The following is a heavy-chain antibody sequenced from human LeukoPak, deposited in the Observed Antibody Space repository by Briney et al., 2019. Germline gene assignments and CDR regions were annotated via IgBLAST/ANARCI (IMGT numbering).Heavy chain of an antibody. J-gene: IGHJ2*01. D-gene: IGHD2-2*01. Sequence: GGSLRLSCVASGFTFSNAWMSWVRQAPGKGLEWVSAISGSGGSTYYADSVKGRFTISRDNSKNTLYLQMNSLRAEDTAVYYCAKDLPYCSSTSCSFYWYFDLWGRGTLVTVSS. V-gene: IGHV3-23*01. CDR3: AKDLPYCSSTSCSFYWYFDL. CDR1: GFTFSNAW. CDR2: ISGSGGST.